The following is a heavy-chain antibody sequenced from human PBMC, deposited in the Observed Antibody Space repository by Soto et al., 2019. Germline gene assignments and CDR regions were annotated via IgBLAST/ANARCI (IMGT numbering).Heavy chain of an antibody. CDR2: IRNKAYGGTA. Sequence: PGGTLRLSCTASGFTFGDYTMHWVRQAPGKGPEWVGFIRNKAYGGTAEYAASVKGRFTISRDDSKSIAYLQMNSLKTEDTAVHYCVWGRYSSLDYWGQGTLVTV. CDR3: VWGRYSSLDY. J-gene: IGHJ4*02. D-gene: IGHD6-19*01. CDR1: GFTFGDYT. V-gene: IGHV3-49*04.